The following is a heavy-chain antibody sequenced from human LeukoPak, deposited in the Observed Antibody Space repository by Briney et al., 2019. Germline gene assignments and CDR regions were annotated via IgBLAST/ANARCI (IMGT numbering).Heavy chain of an antibody. J-gene: IGHJ4*02. CDR1: GGSISSNNYY. Sequence: PSETLSLTCTVSGGSISSNNYYWGWIRQPPGKGLEWIGSIYYSGSTYYNPSLKGRVTMSVATSKNQFSLHLSSVTAADTAVYYCARSAFLVTAPGLYYFDYWGQGTLVAVSS. CDR3: ARSAFLVTAPGLYYFDY. V-gene: IGHV4-39*07. CDR2: IYYSGST. D-gene: IGHD6-13*01.